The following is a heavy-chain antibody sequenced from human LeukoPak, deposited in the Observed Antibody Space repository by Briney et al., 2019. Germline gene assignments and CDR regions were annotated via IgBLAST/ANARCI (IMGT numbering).Heavy chain of an antibody. CDR1: GDSVSSNSAA. D-gene: IGHD6-13*01. CDR3: ALGAAGTYNY. V-gene: IGHV6-1*01. CDR2: TYYRSRWYY. Sequence: SQTLSLTCAISGDSVSSNSAAWNWIPQSPSRGLEWLGRTYYRSRWYYDYAVSVKSRITIKPDTSKNQFSLQLNSVTPEDTAVYYCALGAAGTYNYWGQGTLVTVSS. J-gene: IGHJ4*02.